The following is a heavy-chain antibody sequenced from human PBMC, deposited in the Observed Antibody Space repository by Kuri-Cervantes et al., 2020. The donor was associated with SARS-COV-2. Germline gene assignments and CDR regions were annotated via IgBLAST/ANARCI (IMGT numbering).Heavy chain of an antibody. Sequence: GESLKISCKGSGYSFTSYWIGWVRQMPGKGLEWMGVIYPGDSDTRYSPSFHGQVTISADKSISTAYLQWSSLKASDTAMYYCARRGGVVTAYYYYGMDVWGQGTTVTVSS. CDR3: ARRGGVVTAYYYYGMDV. J-gene: IGHJ6*02. V-gene: IGHV5-51*01. CDR2: IYPGDSDT. CDR1: GYSFTSYW. D-gene: IGHD2-21*02.